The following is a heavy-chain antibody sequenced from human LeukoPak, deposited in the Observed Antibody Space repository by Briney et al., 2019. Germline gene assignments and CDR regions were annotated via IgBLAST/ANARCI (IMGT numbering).Heavy chain of an antibody. D-gene: IGHD6-13*01. J-gene: IGHJ4*02. CDR2: IYYSGST. CDR3: ARFGIAAAVDY. V-gene: IGHV4-59*01. Sequence: ETVSLTCTVSGGSISSYYWSWIRQPPGKGLEWVGYIYYSGSTNYNPSLKSRVTISVDTSKNQFSLKLSSVTAADTAVYYCARFGIAAAVDYWGQGTLVSLSS. CDR1: GGSISSYY.